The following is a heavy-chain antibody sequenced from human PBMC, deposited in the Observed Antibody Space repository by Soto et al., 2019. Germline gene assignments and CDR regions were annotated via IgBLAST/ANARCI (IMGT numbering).Heavy chain of an antibody. D-gene: IGHD2-21*02. CDR3: ARQRTTVVTQAYFDH. Sequence: SETVSLTCIVSGESIGSSSYYWGWIRQPPGKGLEWIGSIYYSGRTYYNPSFKSRVTISIDTSKNQFSLKLSSVTATDTAVYYCARQRTTVVTQAYFDHWGQGALVTVSS. V-gene: IGHV4-39*01. CDR2: IYYSGRT. CDR1: GESIGSSSYY. J-gene: IGHJ4*02.